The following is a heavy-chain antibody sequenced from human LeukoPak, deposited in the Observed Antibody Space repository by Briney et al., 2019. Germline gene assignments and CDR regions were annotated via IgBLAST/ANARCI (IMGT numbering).Heavy chain of an antibody. D-gene: IGHD6-19*01. CDR3: ARPEGRAYSSGWYGGY. V-gene: IGHV5-51*01. CDR2: IYPGDSDT. J-gene: IGHJ4*02. CDR1: GYRFTSYW. Sequence: GESLKISCKGSGYRFTSYWIGWVRPMPGKGLEWMGIIYPGDSDTRYSPSFQGQVTISADKSISTAYLQWSSLKASDTAMYYCARPEGRAYSSGWYGGYWGQGTLVTVSS.